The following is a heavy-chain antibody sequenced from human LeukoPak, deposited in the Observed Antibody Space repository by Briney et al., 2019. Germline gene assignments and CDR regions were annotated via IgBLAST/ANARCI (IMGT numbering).Heavy chain of an antibody. CDR3: ARPRWGLYYFDY. CDR2: IYYSGST. D-gene: IGHD3-16*01. J-gene: IGHJ4*02. V-gene: IGHV4-61*01. CDR1: GYSISSGYY. Sequence: SETLSLTCTVSGYSISSGYYWSWIRQPPGKGLEWIGYIYYSGSTNYNPSLKSRVTISVDTSKNQFSLKLSSVTAADTAVYYCARPRWGLYYFDYWGQGTLVTVSS.